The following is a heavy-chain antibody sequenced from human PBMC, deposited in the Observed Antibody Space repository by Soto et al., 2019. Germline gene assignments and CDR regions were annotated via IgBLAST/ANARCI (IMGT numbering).Heavy chain of an antibody. D-gene: IGHD2-21*01. CDR1: GGTFSDFT. CDR3: ATSYCGNECQPNRAFYYFGWDV. J-gene: IGHJ6*02. CDR2: IIPILEAT. V-gene: IGHV1-69*01. Sequence: QVQLVQSGAEVRKPGSSVKVSCRASGGTFSDFTVTWVRQAPGQGLEWMGGIIPILEATKYAQTFQDRVTFTADESTSTVFMELSSLRSEDTAVYFCATSYCGNECQPNRAFYYFGWDVWGQGTTVIVSS.